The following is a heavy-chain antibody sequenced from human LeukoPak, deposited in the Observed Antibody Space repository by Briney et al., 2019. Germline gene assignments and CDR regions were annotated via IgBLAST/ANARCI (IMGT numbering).Heavy chain of an antibody. Sequence: SETLSLTCNVSGVSISTHYWSWIRQPAGKGLEWIGRIYTSGSTNYNPSLKSRVTMSVDTSKNQFSLKLSSVTAADTAVYYCASEAYYYDSSGYYKYWGQGTLVTVSS. J-gene: IGHJ4*02. CDR3: ASEAYYYDSSGYYKY. CDR1: GVSISTHY. V-gene: IGHV4-4*07. D-gene: IGHD3-22*01. CDR2: IYTSGST.